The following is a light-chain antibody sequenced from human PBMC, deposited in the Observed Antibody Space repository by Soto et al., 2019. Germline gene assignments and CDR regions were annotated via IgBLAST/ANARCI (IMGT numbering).Light chain of an antibody. J-gene: IGKJ4*02. CDR1: QRTLYSSNDKSY. CDR3: QQYYNWPQT. V-gene: IGKV4-1*01. Sequence: DIAMIQPQNSLSVSLDPRATILYTTSQRTLYSSNDKSYLVWYQQKPGQAPRLLIYWASTRESGIPDRFSGSGSGTDFTLTISSLQSEDVAVYYCQQYYNWPQTFGGGTKVDI. CDR2: WAS.